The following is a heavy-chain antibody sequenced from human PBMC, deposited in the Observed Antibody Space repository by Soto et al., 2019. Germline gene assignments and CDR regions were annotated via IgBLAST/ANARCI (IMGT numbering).Heavy chain of an antibody. V-gene: IGHV4-59*01. CDR2: IYYSGST. D-gene: IGHD2-15*01. J-gene: IGHJ5*02. CDR3: ARRVVVAATPVIWFDP. Sequence: SETLSLTCTVSGGSISSYYWSWIRQPPGKGLEWIGYIYYSGSTNYNPSLKSRVTISVDTSKNQFSLKLSSVTAADTAVYYCARRVVVAATPVIWFDPWGQGTLVTVS. CDR1: GGSISSYY.